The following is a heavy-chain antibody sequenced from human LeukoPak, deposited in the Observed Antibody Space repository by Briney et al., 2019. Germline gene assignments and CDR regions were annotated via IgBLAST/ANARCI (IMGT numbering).Heavy chain of an antibody. J-gene: IGHJ6*03. Sequence: PGGSLRLSCAASGFTFSSYWMIWVRQAPGKGLEWVANIKQDGSEKYYVDSVKGRFTISRDNAKNSLYLQMNSLRAEDTAVYYCARAPYTAMFDYYMDVWGKGTTVTVSS. CDR2: IKQDGSEK. CDR3: ARAPYTAMFDYYMDV. CDR1: GFTFSSYW. V-gene: IGHV3-7*01. D-gene: IGHD5-18*01.